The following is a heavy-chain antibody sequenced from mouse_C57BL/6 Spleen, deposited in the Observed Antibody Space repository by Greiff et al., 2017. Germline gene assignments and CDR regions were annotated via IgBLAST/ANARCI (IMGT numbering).Heavy chain of an antibody. Sequence: EVNVVESGGGLVKPGGSLKLSCAASGFTFSSYAMSWVRQTPEKRLEWVATISDGGSYTYYPDNVKGRFTISRDNAKNNLYLQMSHLKSEDTAMYYCARELRRVYFDYWGQGTTLTVSS. CDR1: GFTFSSYA. J-gene: IGHJ2*01. CDR2: ISDGGSYT. V-gene: IGHV5-4*01. CDR3: ARELRRVYFDY.